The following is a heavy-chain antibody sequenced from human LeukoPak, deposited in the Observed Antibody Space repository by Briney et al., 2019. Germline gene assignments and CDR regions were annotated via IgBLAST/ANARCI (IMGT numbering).Heavy chain of an antibody. V-gene: IGHV3-74*01. CDR2: INPDGSST. Sequence: GGSLRLSCAASGFTFSTYWMHWVRQVPGKGLVWVSRINPDGSSTHYADSVRGRFTISKDNAKNTLYVQMNTLRAEDTAMYYCVREGGTSSWYFRGFDYWGQGTLVTVSS. CDR3: VREGGTSSWYFRGFDY. D-gene: IGHD6-13*01. CDR1: GFTFSTYW. J-gene: IGHJ4*02.